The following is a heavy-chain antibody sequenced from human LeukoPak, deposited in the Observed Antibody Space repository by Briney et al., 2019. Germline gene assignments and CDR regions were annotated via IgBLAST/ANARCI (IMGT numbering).Heavy chain of an antibody. D-gene: IGHD5-12*01. J-gene: IGHJ4*02. CDR1: GGTFSSYA. Sequence: SVKVSCKASGGTFSSYAISWVRQAPGQGLEWMGGIIPIFGTANYAQKFQGRVTITADESTSAAYMELSSLRSEDTAVYYCARDRRGDGYAVYWGQGTLVTVSS. V-gene: IGHV1-69*01. CDR2: IIPIFGTA. CDR3: ARDRRGDGYAVY.